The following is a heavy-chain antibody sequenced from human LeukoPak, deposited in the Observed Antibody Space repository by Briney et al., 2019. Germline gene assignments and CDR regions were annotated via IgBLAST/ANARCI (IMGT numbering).Heavy chain of an antibody. D-gene: IGHD3-3*01. Sequence: PSETLSLTCTVSGGSISSYYWSWIRQPAGKGLEWIGRIYTSGSTNYNPSLKSRVTMSVDTSKNQFSLKLSSMTAADTAVYYCARDSGPYYDFYYFDYWGQGTLVTVSS. CDR1: GGSISSYY. J-gene: IGHJ4*02. CDR2: IYTSGST. V-gene: IGHV4-4*07. CDR3: ARDSGPYYDFYYFDY.